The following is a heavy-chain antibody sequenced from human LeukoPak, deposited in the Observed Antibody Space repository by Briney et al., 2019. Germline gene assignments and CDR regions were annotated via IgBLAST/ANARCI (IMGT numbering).Heavy chain of an antibody. CDR1: GYTVTSYY. Sequence: ASVNVSCKASGYTVTSYYMHWVRQSPGQGLEWMGILNPSGGSTSYAQKFQRRATLTRATSTSTVYMELSSLRSEDTAVYYCASVYNYGMDVWGQGTTVIVSS. CDR3: ASVYNYGMDV. CDR2: LNPSGGST. V-gene: IGHV1-46*01. J-gene: IGHJ6*02.